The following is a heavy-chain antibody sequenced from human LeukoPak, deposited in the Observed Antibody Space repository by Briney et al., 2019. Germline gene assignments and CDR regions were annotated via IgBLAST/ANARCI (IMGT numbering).Heavy chain of an antibody. D-gene: IGHD3-22*01. CDR2: IYPGDYDN. Sequence: NRGESLKISCKGSGYSFTSYWICWVRQMPGKGLAWMGMIYPGDYDNSYSPSFQGQVTIAADMSISTANLKWNSLKASDTAMYYCARQLRGQYYYDSSGYFPVDDWGQGTLVTVSS. V-gene: IGHV5-51*01. CDR1: GYSFTSYW. CDR3: ARQLRGQYYYDSSGYFPVDD. J-gene: IGHJ4*02.